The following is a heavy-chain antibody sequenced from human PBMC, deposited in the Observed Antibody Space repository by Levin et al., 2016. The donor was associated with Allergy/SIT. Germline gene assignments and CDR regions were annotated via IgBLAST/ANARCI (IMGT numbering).Heavy chain of an antibody. J-gene: IGHJ4*02. Sequence: ASVKVSCKTSGYTFIVYYIHWVRQAPGQGLEWMGWMNPNSDTRYAQQFQGRVTLTGDTSISTAYMELTSLTSDDTALYYCARVAFSRSGSYFRYWGQGTLVTVSS. D-gene: IGHD3-10*01. CDR1: GYTFIVYY. CDR3: ARVAFSRSGSYFRY. CDR2: MNPNSDT. V-gene: IGHV1-2*02.